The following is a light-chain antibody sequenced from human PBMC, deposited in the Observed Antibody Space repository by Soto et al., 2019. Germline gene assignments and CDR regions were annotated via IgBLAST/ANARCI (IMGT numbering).Light chain of an antibody. Sequence: DIQMTQSPSSVSASVGDRVTITCRASQDISSWLAWYQQKPGKAPKLLIYAASSLQIGVPSTFSGSGSGTDFTLTISSLQTEDFATYYCQQANSFPLTFGGGTKVEIK. CDR2: AAS. CDR3: QQANSFPLT. J-gene: IGKJ4*01. CDR1: QDISSW. V-gene: IGKV1-12*01.